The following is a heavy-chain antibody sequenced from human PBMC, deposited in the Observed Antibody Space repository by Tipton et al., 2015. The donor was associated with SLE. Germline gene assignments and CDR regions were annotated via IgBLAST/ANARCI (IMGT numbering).Heavy chain of an antibody. J-gene: IGHJ3*02. CDR1: GGSISSGGYY. V-gene: IGHV4-31*03. CDR2: ISYSGST. CDR3: ARTLGAIAHTVYDAFDI. Sequence: TLSLTCTVSGGSISSGGYYWNWIRQHPEKGLEWIGFISYSGSTYYNPSLKSRVTISVDTSKTQFSLKLTSVTAADTAVYYCARTLGAIAHTVYDAFDIWGQGKMVTVSS. D-gene: IGHD1-26*01.